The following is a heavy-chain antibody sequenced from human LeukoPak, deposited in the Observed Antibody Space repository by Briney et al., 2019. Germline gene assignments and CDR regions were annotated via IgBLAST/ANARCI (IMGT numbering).Heavy chain of an antibody. Sequence: SVKVSCKASGGTFSSYAISWVRQAPGQGLEWMGGIIPIFGTANYAQKFQGRVTITTDESTSTAYMELSSLRSEDTAVYYCARVLPGCSSTSCYTATAPYNWFDPWGQGTLVTVSS. V-gene: IGHV1-69*05. CDR1: GGTFSSYA. D-gene: IGHD2-2*02. CDR3: ARVLPGCSSTSCYTATAPYNWFDP. J-gene: IGHJ5*02. CDR2: IIPIFGTA.